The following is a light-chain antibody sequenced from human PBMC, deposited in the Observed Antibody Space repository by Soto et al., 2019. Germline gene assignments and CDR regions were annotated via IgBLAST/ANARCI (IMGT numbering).Light chain of an antibody. V-gene: IGKV1-27*01. CDR3: QKYNSAPNT. CDR2: AAS. Sequence: DIQMTQSPSSLSASVGDRVTITCPASQGISNYLAWYQQKPGKVPKLLIYAASTLQSGVTSRFSGSGSGTDFTLTISSLQPEDVATYYCQKYNSAPNTFGPGTKVDIK. CDR1: QGISNY. J-gene: IGKJ3*01.